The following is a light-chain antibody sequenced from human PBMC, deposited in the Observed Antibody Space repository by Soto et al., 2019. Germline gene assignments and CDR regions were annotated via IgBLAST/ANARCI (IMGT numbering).Light chain of an antibody. CDR3: HQYDGSPIT. Sequence: IVFTQFPSTLSLSPRERATPSCPASQTVTRSYLAWYQHKPGQAPRLLISGISRRAPGIPDRFSGDGSGTDFTLTISRLEPEDYAVYYCHQYDGSPITFGQGTRLEIK. CDR1: QTVTRSY. J-gene: IGKJ5*01. V-gene: IGKV3-20*01. CDR2: GIS.